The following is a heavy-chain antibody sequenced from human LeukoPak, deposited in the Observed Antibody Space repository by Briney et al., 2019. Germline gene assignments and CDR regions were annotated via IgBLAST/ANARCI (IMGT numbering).Heavy chain of an antibody. J-gene: IGHJ4*02. V-gene: IGHV3-53*01. CDR1: GFTVRSNY. CDR2: IFTGGTS. CDR3: AKEAGDYHFDY. Sequence: GGSLRLSCAASGFTVRSNYMTWVRQAPGKGLEWVSLIFTGGTSYYADSVKGRFTISRDNSKNTLYLQMNSLRAEDTAVYYCAKEAGDYHFDYWGQGTLVTVSS. D-gene: IGHD4-17*01.